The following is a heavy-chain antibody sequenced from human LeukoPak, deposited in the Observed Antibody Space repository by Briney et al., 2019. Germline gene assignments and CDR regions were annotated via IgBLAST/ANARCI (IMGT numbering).Heavy chain of an antibody. D-gene: IGHD3-10*01. V-gene: IGHV4-38-2*02. J-gene: IGHJ4*02. CDR1: GHSISSGYY. Sequence: PSETLSLTCTVSGHSISSGYYWGWIRQPPGKGLEWIGSIYHSGSTYYNPSLKSRVTISVDTSKNQFSLKLSSVTAADTAVYYCARDGWFGENYWGQGTLVTVAS. CDR2: IYHSGST. CDR3: ARDGWFGENY.